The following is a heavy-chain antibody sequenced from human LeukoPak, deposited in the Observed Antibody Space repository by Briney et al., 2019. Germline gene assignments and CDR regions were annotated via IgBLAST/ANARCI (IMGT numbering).Heavy chain of an antibody. CDR3: ARGRSSRNRPRLDH. J-gene: IGHJ4*02. D-gene: IGHD1-14*01. V-gene: IGHV4-34*01. CDR2: INHSGST. Sequence: SETLSLTCAVYGGSFSGYYWSWIRQPPGKGLEWIGEINHSGSTNYNPSLKSRVTISVDTSKNQFSLKLSSVTAADTAVYYCARGRSSRNRPRLDHWGQGTLVTVSS. CDR1: GGSFSGYY.